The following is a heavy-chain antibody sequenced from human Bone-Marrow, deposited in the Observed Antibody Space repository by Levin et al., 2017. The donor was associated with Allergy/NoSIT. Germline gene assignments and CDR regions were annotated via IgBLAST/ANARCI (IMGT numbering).Heavy chain of an antibody. CDR2: ISGSGGST. Sequence: PGGSLRLSCAASGFTFSSYAMSWVRQAPGKGLEWVSAISGSGGSTYYADSVKGRFTISRDNSKNTLYLQMNSLRAEDTAVYYCAKDQFDGILTGYHTPIDSWGQGTMVTVSS. D-gene: IGHD3-9*01. CDR1: GFTFSSYA. CDR3: AKDQFDGILTGYHTPIDS. J-gene: IGHJ3*02. V-gene: IGHV3-23*01.